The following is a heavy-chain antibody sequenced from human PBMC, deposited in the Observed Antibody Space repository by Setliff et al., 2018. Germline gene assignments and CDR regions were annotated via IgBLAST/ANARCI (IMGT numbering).Heavy chain of an antibody. CDR3: ARCSSWHGHYPHFNY. CDR1: GLTFSSDA. D-gene: IGHD6-13*01. J-gene: IGHJ4*02. Sequence: PGGSLRLSCAASGLTFSSDAMTWVRQTPGKGLEWVSVISSDGTSIYYADSVKGRFTISRDNSKDTLYLQMNRLRAEDTAIYYCARCSSWHGHYPHFNYWGQGTLVTVSS. V-gene: IGHV3-23*03. CDR2: ISSDGTSI.